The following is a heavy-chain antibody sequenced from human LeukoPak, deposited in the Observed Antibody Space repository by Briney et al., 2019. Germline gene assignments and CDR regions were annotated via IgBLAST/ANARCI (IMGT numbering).Heavy chain of an antibody. CDR2: ISSSSATI. V-gene: IGHV3-48*01. Sequence: GGSLRLSCEGSGFSLSAYNMNWVRQAPGKGLESVSYISSSSATIFYADSVKGRFTISRDNAKNSLYLQMNSLRLEDTAVYFCARDRHVPGLYYYYMDVWGKGTTVTVSS. D-gene: IGHD6-6*01. J-gene: IGHJ6*03. CDR1: GFSLSAYN. CDR3: ARDRHVPGLYYYYMDV.